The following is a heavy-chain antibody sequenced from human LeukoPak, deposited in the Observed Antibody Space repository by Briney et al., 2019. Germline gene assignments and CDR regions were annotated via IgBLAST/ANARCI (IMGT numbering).Heavy chain of an antibody. J-gene: IGHJ3*02. CDR2: TYYSGST. CDR1: GGSISSYY. V-gene: IGHV4-59*01. CDR3: ARAGSKLRWTLPPNAFDI. D-gene: IGHD3/OR15-3a*01. Sequence: SETLSLTCTVSGGSISSYYWSWIRQPPGKGLEWIGYTYYSGSTNYNPSLKSRVTISVDTSKNQFSLKLSSVTAADTAVYYCARAGSKLRWTLPPNAFDIWGQGTMVTVSS.